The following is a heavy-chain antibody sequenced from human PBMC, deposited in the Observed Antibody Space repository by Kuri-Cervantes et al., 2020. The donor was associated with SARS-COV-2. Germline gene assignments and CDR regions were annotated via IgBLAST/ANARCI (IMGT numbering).Heavy chain of an antibody. Sequence: ASVKVSCKASGYTFTSYGISWVRQAPGQGLEWLGWISAYNGNTNYAQKLQGRVTMTTDTSTSTDYMELRSLRSDDTAVYYCARWAPGGYDFWSGPLDYWGQGTLVTVSS. CDR3: ARWAPGGYDFWSGPLDY. J-gene: IGHJ4*02. D-gene: IGHD3-3*01. CDR2: ISAYNGNT. V-gene: IGHV1-18*01. CDR1: GYTFTSYG.